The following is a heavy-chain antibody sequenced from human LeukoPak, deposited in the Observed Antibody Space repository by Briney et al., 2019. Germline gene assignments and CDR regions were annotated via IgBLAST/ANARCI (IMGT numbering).Heavy chain of an antibody. CDR2: IYYSGST. CDR3: ARGSDGYRTAFDL. CDR1: GGSISTYY. J-gene: IGHJ3*01. V-gene: IGHV4-59*01. D-gene: IGHD5-24*01. Sequence: PSETLSLTCTVSGGSISTYYWSWIRLPPGKGLEWIGYIYYSGSTNYNPSLKSRVTISVDTSKNQFSLKLSSVTAADTAVYYCARGSDGYRTAFDLWGQGTMVTVSS.